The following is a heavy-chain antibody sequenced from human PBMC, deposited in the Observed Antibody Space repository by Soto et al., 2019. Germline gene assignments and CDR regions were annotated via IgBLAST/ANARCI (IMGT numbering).Heavy chain of an antibody. CDR1: GGSISSHY. Sequence: SETLSLTCTVSGGSISSHYWSWVRQAPGKGLEWIGHIYYRGSTSYNPSLRSRSTISVDTSNNQFSLKLISVTTADTAVYYCARDGREASGIDVWGQGTKVTVSS. V-gene: IGHV4-59*11. J-gene: IGHJ6*02. CDR2: IYYRGST. CDR3: ARDGREASGIDV. D-gene: IGHD1-26*01.